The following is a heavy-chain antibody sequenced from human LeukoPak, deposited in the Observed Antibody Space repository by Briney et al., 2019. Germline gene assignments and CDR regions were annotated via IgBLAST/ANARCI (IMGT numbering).Heavy chain of an antibody. D-gene: IGHD6-19*01. Sequence: SVKVSCKASGGTFSSYAISWVRQAPGQGLEWMGGIIPVFGTANYAQKFQGRVTITADESTSTAYMELSSLRSEGTAVYYCARDLAVAGTGDYWGQGTLVTVSS. CDR1: GGTFSSYA. V-gene: IGHV1-69*13. CDR2: IIPVFGTA. J-gene: IGHJ4*02. CDR3: ARDLAVAGTGDY.